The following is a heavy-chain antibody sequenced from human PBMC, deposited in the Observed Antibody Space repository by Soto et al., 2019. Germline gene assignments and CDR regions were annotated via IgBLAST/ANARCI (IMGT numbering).Heavy chain of an antibody. CDR2: IIPIFRTP. V-gene: IGHV1-69*12. Sequence: QVQLVQSGAEVLKPGSSVKLSCKTSGDTFDTFAISWVRQAPGQGLEWMGGIIPIFRTPDYTQKFQGRVTITADVSTSTAYMETSSLRSEDTAVYYCARDKGRGQLGGNYYYALDVWGQGTTVTVSS. D-gene: IGHD1-1*01. CDR1: GDTFDTFA. CDR3: ARDKGRGQLGGNYYYALDV. J-gene: IGHJ6*02.